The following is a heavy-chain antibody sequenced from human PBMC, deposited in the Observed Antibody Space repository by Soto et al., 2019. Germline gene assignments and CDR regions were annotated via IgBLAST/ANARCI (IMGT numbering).Heavy chain of an antibody. CDR2: ISAYNGDT. CDR1: GYTFTSYG. CDR3: ARDRGAAAGPPDY. V-gene: IGHV1-18*01. Sequence: QVQLVQSGAEVKKPGASVKVSCKASGYTFTSYGISWVRQAPGRGLEWMGWISAYNGDTNYAQNLQGRVTMTTDTSTSTAYIELRILRYDDTAVYYCARDRGAAAGPPDYWGQGTLVTVSS. D-gene: IGHD6-13*01. J-gene: IGHJ4*02.